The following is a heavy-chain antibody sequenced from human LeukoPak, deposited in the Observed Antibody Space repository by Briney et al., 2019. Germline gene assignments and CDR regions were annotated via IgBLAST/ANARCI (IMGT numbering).Heavy chain of an antibody. CDR1: GFTFSSHW. CDR2: IRPDGSEE. D-gene: IGHD1-7*01. J-gene: IGHJ4*02. CDR3: ARLLGTVTTYDY. Sequence: GGSLRLSCAASGFTFSSHWMSWVRQAPGKGLEGVASIRPDGSEEYYMDSVKGRFTISRDNAKNSLYLQMNSLRAEDTAVYYCARLLGTVTTYDYWGQGTLVTVSS. V-gene: IGHV3-7*01.